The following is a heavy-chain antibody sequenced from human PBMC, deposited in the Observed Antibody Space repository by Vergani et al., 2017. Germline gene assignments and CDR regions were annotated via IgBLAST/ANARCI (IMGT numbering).Heavy chain of an antibody. J-gene: IGHJ4*02. CDR3: ARGETAMVRVPYYFDY. D-gene: IGHD5-18*01. CDR1: GFTFDDYG. Sequence: EVQLVESGGGVVRPGGSLRLSCAASGFTFDDYGMSWVRHAPGKGLEWVSGINWNGGSTDYAASVKGRFTISSDNAKNSLYMHMNRLRAEDTALYYCARGETAMVRVPYYFDYWGQGTLVTVSS. V-gene: IGHV3-20*04. CDR2: INWNGGST.